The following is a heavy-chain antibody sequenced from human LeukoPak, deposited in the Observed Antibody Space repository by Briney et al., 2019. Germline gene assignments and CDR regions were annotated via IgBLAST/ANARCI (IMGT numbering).Heavy chain of an antibody. CDR3: ASSGSYRFDY. D-gene: IGHD1-26*01. Sequence: GGSLRLSCAASGFTFSSYSMNWVRRAPGKGLEWVSHITASGTAMFYADSVKGRFTISRDNAKNSLYLQMNSLRDEDTAVYYCASSGSYRFDYWGQGTLVTVSS. CDR1: GFTFSSYS. J-gene: IGHJ4*02. CDR2: ITASGTAM. V-gene: IGHV3-48*02.